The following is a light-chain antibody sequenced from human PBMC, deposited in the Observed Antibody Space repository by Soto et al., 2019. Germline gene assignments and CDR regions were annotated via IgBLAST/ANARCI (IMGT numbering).Light chain of an antibody. V-gene: IGKV1-5*03. CDR1: QSISSW. Sequence: EIQMTHSPSTLSASVGDRVTITCRASQSISSWLAWYQQKPGKAPKLLIYKASSLESGVPSRFSGSGSGTEFTLTISSLHPDDFATYYCQQYESYSIAFGQGTRLEIK. CDR2: KAS. J-gene: IGKJ5*01. CDR3: QQYESYSIA.